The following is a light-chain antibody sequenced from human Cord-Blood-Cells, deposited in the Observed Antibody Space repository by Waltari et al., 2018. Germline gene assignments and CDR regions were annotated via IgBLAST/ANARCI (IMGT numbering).Light chain of an antibody. V-gene: IGKV3-20*01. J-gene: IGKJ3*01. CDR2: AAS. Sequence: EIVLTQSPGTLSLSPGERATLSCRASQSVSTSYLAWYQQKPGQAPRLAIYAASSRATGIPDRFSGSGSGTDFTLTISRLEPEDFAVYYCQQYGSSPPRFTFGPGTKVDIK. CDR3: QQYGSSPPRFT. CDR1: QSVSTSY.